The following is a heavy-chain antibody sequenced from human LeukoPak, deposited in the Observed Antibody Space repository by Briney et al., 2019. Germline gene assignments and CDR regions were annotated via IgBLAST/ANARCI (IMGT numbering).Heavy chain of an antibody. J-gene: IGHJ4*02. CDR1: GYTFTSYD. CDR2: MSPNSGDT. CDR3: ARGPPNWGYDY. V-gene: IGHV1-8*01. Sequence: ASVKVSCKAPGYTFTSYDFKWVRQATGHRTEWMGWMSPNSGDTGYAQKFQDRVTMTRNTSISTAYMELSSLRSDDTAVYYCARGPPNWGYDYWGPGTLVTVSS. D-gene: IGHD7-27*01.